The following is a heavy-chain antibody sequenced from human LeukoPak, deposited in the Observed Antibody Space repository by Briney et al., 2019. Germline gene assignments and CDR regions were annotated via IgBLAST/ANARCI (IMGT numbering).Heavy chain of an antibody. D-gene: IGHD3-22*01. V-gene: IGHV3-74*01. Sequence: PLGSQRVSCVAPGFTFSSYWMHWGRQAPGKGLVWVSRVNSDGSSTSYADAVKGQSTTSRDNAKNTLYLQMNSLRAEDTAVYYCARGENYDSSGYGKLDYWGQGNLGTVSS. CDR1: GFTFSSYW. CDR3: ARGENYDSSGYGKLDY. J-gene: IGHJ4*02. CDR2: VNSDGSST.